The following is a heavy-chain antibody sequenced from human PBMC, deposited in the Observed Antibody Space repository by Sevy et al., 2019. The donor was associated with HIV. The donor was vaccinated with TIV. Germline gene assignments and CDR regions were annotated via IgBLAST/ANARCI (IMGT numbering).Heavy chain of an antibody. CDR1: GFTFSSYS. J-gene: IGHJ5*02. D-gene: IGHD3-10*01. V-gene: IGHV3-48*02. CDR2: ISSSSSTI. Sequence: GGSLRLSCAASGFTFSSYSMNWVRQAPGKGLEWVSYISSSSSTIYYADSVKGRFTISRDNAKNSLYLQMNSLRDEDTAVYYCARELPPRKWFGELYGLRPDLWWFDPRGQGTLVTVSS. CDR3: ARELPPRKWFGELYGLRPDLWWFDP.